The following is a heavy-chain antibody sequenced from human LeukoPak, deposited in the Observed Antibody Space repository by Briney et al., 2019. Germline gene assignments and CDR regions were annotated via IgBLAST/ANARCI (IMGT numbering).Heavy chain of an antibody. CDR2: INHRGTT. Sequence: SETLSLTCAVYGGSFSGYYWSWVRQPPGPGLGWVGGINHRGTTHYNPSLKSRVNISAYTAKNQFSLPLDSGTAADTAVDFCSRSWARMSYPLYYFDYWGQGTLVSVSS. V-gene: IGHV4-34*01. CDR1: GGSFSGYY. J-gene: IGHJ4*02. CDR3: SRSWARMSYPLYYFDY. D-gene: IGHD6-6*01.